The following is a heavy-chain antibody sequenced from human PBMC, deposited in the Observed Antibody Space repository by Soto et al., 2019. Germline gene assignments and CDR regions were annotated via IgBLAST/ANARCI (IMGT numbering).Heavy chain of an antibody. Sequence: QVQLVESGGGVVQPGRSLRLSCAASGFTFSNYAMHWVRQAPGKGLEWVAVISYDGSKKYYADSVKGRFTISRDNSKNTLYLQMNSLRAEDTAMYYCARDAISRTTVGDNWFDPWGQGTLVTVSS. CDR1: GFTFSNYA. CDR3: ARDAISRTTVGDNWFDP. J-gene: IGHJ5*02. D-gene: IGHD4-4*01. V-gene: IGHV3-30*04. CDR2: ISYDGSKK.